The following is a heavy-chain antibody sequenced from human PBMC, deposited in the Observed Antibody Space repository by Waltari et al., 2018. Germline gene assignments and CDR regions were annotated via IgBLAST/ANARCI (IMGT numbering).Heavy chain of an antibody. Sequence: QVQLQESGPGLVKPSETLSLTCTVSGGSIRSHYWTWIRQPPGKGLEWIGYIYYSGSTNYNPSLKSRVTISVDTSKNQFSLKLSSVTAADTAVYYCARQKGDYSNWFDPWGQGTLVTVSS. CDR2: IYYSGST. V-gene: IGHV4-59*11. D-gene: IGHD4-17*01. CDR3: ARQKGDYSNWFDP. CDR1: GGSIRSHY. J-gene: IGHJ5*02.